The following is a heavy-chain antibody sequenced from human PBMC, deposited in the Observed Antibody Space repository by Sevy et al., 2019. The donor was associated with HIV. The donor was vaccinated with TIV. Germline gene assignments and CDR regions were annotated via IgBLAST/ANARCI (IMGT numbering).Heavy chain of an antibody. J-gene: IGHJ4*02. Sequence: SETRSLTCTVSGGSISSYYWSWIRQPPGKGLEWIGYIYYSRSTNYNPSLKSRVTISVDTSKNQFSLKLSSVTAADTAVYYCARGGGYSYGSVDYWGQGTLVTVSS. V-gene: IGHV4-59*01. CDR1: GGSISSYY. D-gene: IGHD5-18*01. CDR3: ARGGGYSYGSVDY. CDR2: IYYSRST.